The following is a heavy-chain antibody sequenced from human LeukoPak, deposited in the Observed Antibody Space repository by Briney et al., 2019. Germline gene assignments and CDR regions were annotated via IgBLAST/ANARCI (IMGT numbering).Heavy chain of an antibody. Sequence: GGSLRLSCAASGFTFSSYSMNWVRQAPGKGLEWVSSISSSSSYIYYADSVKGRFTISRDNAKNSLYLQMNSLRAEDTAVYYCARGYVWGSYRSMSPHDAFDIWGQGTMVTVSS. J-gene: IGHJ3*02. CDR1: GFTFSSYS. D-gene: IGHD3-16*02. CDR3: ARGYVWGSYRSMSPHDAFDI. CDR2: ISSSSSYI. V-gene: IGHV3-21*01.